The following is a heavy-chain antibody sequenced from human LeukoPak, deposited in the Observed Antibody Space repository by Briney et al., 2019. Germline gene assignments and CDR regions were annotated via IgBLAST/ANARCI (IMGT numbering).Heavy chain of an antibody. CDR2: ISDNRGTT. J-gene: IGHJ4*02. CDR3: AKEDGYSYGFLAY. Sequence: GGSLRLSCAASGFTFSSYAMSWVRQAPGKGLEWVSPISDNRGTTYYAESVKGRFTISRDNPKNTLYLQVSSLRVEDTAVYYCAKEDGYSYGFLAYWGQGTLVTVSS. D-gene: IGHD5-18*01. V-gene: IGHV3-23*01. CDR1: GFTFSSYA.